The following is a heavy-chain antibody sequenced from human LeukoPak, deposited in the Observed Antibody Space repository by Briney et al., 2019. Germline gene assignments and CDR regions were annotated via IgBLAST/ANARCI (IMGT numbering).Heavy chain of an antibody. J-gene: IGHJ4*02. CDR3: AKDGYSGYGYYFDF. CDR2: ISYDGSNE. D-gene: IGHD5-12*01. CDR1: GFTFSTYA. Sequence: GGSLRLSCAASGFTFSTYAMHWVRQAPGKGLEWVAVISYDGSNEYYADSVKGRFTISRDNSKHTVYLQLNSLRADDTAIYYCAKDGYSGYGYYFDFWGQGTLVTVSS. V-gene: IGHV3-30-3*01.